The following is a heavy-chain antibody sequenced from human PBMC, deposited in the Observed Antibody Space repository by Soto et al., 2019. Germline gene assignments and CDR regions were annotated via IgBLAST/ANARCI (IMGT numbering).Heavy chain of an antibody. D-gene: IGHD3-22*01. CDR2: ISAYNGNT. Sequence: QVQLVQSGAEVKKPGASVKVSCKASGYTFTSYGISWVRQAPGQGLEWMGWISAYNGNTNYAQKLQGRVTMTTDTSTSTAHMELRSRRSDDTAVYYCARRQGSSGYKAYAFDIWGQGTMVTVSS. CDR1: GYTFTSYG. CDR3: ARRQGSSGYKAYAFDI. J-gene: IGHJ3*02. V-gene: IGHV1-18*01.